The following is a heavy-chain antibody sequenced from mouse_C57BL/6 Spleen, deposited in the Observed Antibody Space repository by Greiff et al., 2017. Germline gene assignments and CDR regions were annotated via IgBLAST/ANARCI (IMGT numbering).Heavy chain of an antibody. CDR3: TRSGFMTTVVDAMDY. Sequence: QVQLQQSGAELVRPGASVTLSCKASGYTFTDYEMHWVKQTPVHGLEWIGAIDPETGGTAYNQKFKGKAILTADKSSSTAYMELRSLTSEDSAVYYCTRSGFMTTVVDAMDYWGQGTSVTVSS. J-gene: IGHJ4*01. V-gene: IGHV1-15*01. CDR2: IDPETGGT. CDR1: GYTFTDYE. D-gene: IGHD1-1*01.